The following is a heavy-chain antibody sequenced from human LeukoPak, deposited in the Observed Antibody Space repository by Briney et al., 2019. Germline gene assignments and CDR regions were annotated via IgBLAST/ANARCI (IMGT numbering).Heavy chain of an antibody. Sequence: GGSLRLSCAASGFTFDDYGMSWVRQAPGKGLEWVSLISWDGGSTYYADSVKGRFTISRDNSKNSLYLQMNSLRAEDTALYYCAKDNMVRGITCYFDNWGQGTLVTVSS. CDR2: ISWDGGST. J-gene: IGHJ4*02. D-gene: IGHD3-10*01. CDR1: GFTFDDYG. CDR3: AKDNMVRGITCYFDN. V-gene: IGHV3-43D*03.